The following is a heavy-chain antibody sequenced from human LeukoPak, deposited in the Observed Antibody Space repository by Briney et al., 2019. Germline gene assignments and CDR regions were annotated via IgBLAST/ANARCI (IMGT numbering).Heavy chain of an antibody. CDR1: GGSISSSSYY. D-gene: IGHD3-10*01. V-gene: IGHV4-39*07. CDR3: ARESPSYYGSGSYYKANFDY. Sequence: SETLSLTCTVSGGSISSSSYYWGWIRQPPGKGLEWIGSIYYSGSTYYNPSLKSRVTISVDTSKNQFSLKLSSVTAADTAVYYCARESPSYYGSGSYYKANFDYWGQGTLVTVSS. CDR2: IYYSGST. J-gene: IGHJ4*02.